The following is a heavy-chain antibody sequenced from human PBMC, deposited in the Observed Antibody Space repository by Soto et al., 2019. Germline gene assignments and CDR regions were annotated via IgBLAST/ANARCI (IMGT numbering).Heavy chain of an antibody. CDR1: GACFTSNNL. V-gene: IGHV4-4*02. CDR2: IYRTGST. CDR3: ASRDPGTRADY. Sequence: TXPLACAGSGACFTSNNLWTLVRQPPVQGLERIGEIYRTGSTNYNPSLKRRVTISLDKSENQFSLKVPSLTAADTAVYYCASRDPGTRADYWGQRTLVTVSS. J-gene: IGHJ4*02. D-gene: IGHD1-1*01.